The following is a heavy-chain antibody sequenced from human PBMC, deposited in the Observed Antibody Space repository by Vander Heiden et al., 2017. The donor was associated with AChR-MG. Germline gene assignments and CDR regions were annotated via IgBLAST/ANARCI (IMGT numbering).Heavy chain of an antibody. D-gene: IGHD3-16*02. J-gene: IGHJ4*02. V-gene: IGHV1-8*01. CDR3: ARGRYDYFWGSYPTLTY. CDR1: GYTFTSYD. Sequence: QVQLVQSGAEVQKPGASVKVSCKASGYTFTSYDINWVRQATGQGLEWIGWMNPNSGNTGYAQKFQGRVTMTRNTAISTAYMELSSLGSEDTAVYYCARGRYDYFWGSYPTLTYWGQGTLVTVSS. CDR2: MNPNSGNT.